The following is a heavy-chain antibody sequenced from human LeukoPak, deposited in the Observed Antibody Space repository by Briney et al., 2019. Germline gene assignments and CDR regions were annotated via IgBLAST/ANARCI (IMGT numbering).Heavy chain of an antibody. V-gene: IGHV4-30-2*01. CDR2: IYHSGST. Sequence: TPSGTLSLTCAVSGGSISSGGYYWSWIRQPPGKGLEWIGYIYHSGSTYYNPSLKSRVTISVDRSKNQFSLKLSSVTAADTAVYYCARGSVGIAARPGSSWFDPWGQGTLVTVSS. D-gene: IGHD6-6*01. CDR1: GGSISSGGYY. J-gene: IGHJ5*02. CDR3: ARGSVGIAARPGSSWFDP.